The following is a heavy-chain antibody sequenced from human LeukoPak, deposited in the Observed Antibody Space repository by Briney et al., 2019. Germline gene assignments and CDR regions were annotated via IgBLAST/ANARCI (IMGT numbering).Heavy chain of an antibody. V-gene: IGHV1-18*01. J-gene: IGHJ1*01. CDR3: ARDYYDSSGYAEYFQH. Sequence: ASVKVSCKASGYTFTNYGISWVRQAPGQGLEWMGWISAYNGNTNYAQKLQGRVTMTTDTSTSTAYMELSSMRSDDTAVYYCARDYYDSSGYAEYFQHWGQGTLVTVSS. CDR1: GYTFTNYG. D-gene: IGHD3-22*01. CDR2: ISAYNGNT.